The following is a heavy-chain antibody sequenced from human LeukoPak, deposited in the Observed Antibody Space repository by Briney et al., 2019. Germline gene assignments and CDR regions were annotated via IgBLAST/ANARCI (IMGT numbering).Heavy chain of an antibody. CDR3: ARRRGSFDN. V-gene: IGHV3-7*01. J-gene: IGHJ3*02. Sequence: GGSLRLSCAASGFSFTDYWMAWVRQAPGRGLEWVANINEDGSEKYYVASVNGRFTVSRDNAQNSLSLEMNSLRAEDTAVYYCARRRGSFDNWGQETMTVSS. D-gene: IGHD3-10*01. CDR1: GFSFTDYW. CDR2: INEDGSEK.